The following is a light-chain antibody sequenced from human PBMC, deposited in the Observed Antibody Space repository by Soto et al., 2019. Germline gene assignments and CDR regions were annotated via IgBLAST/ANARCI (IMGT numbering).Light chain of an antibody. CDR1: QSVRSN. CDR3: QQYNTWPPT. V-gene: IGKV3-15*01. Sequence: EIVMTQSPATLSASPGERATLSCRASQSVRSNLAWYQQKPGQAPRLLIYGASTRTTGIPARFSGSGSGTEFTLSIGSXQSEDFAIYYCQQYNTWPPTFGQGTKVDIK. J-gene: IGKJ1*01. CDR2: GAS.